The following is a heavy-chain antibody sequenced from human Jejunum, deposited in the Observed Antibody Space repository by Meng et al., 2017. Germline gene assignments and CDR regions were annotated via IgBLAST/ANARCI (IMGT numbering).Heavy chain of an antibody. J-gene: IGHJ5*02. CDR2: INYGGST. CDR1: CGSIGSGNW. CDR3: AKNGYCSGGRCSSGTSFDP. D-gene: IGHD2-15*01. Sequence: QVRLEGARPGLVKPWGPVSLLYVGACGSIGSGNWLSSVRHPPGNGLEWIAEINYGGSTSYNPSLKSRVTISIDKSKSQFSLKLSSVTAADTAVYFCAKNGYCSGGRCSSGTSFDPWGQGTLVTVSS. V-gene: IGHV4-4*02.